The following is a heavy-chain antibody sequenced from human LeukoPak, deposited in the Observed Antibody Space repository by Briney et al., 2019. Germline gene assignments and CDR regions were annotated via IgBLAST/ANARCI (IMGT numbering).Heavy chain of an antibody. J-gene: IGHJ4*02. CDR3: ARGPGGGYDWLGY. CDR1: GYIFTGYY. CDR2: SNPTSGST. Sequence: GASVKVSCKASGYIFTGYYLHWVRQAPGQGLEWMGWSNPTSGSTNYAQNFQGRVTMTRDTSISTAYMELSRLTSDDTAVYYGARGPGGGYDWLGYWGQGTRVTVSP. D-gene: IGHD5-12*01. V-gene: IGHV1-2*02.